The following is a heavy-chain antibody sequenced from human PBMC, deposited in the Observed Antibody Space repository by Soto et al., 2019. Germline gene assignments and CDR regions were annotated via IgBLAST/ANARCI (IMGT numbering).Heavy chain of an antibody. J-gene: IGHJ6*03. CDR2: IWYDGSNK. D-gene: IGHD5-12*01. CDR1: GFTFSSYG. V-gene: IGHV3-33*01. CDR3: ATPPPSTINYMDV. Sequence: PGGSLRLSCAASGFTFSSYGMHWVRQAPGKGLEWVAVIWYDGSNKYYADSVKGRFTISRDNSKNTLYLQMNSLRAEDTAVYYCATPPPSTINYMDVWGKGTTVTVSS.